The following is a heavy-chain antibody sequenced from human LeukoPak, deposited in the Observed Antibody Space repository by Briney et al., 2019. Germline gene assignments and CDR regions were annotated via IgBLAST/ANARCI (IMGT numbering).Heavy chain of an antibody. CDR2: INPSSGGT. V-gene: IGHV1-2*02. J-gene: IGHJ5*02. CDR3: ARDREYQLLDTGANWFDP. CDR1: GYTFTGYY. Sequence: GASVKVSCKASGYTFTGYYMHWVRQAPGQGLEWMGWINPSSGGTNYAQKFQGRVTVTGDTSISTVYMELSRLRSDDTAVYYCARDREYQLLDTGANWFDPWGQGTLVTVSS. D-gene: IGHD2-2*01.